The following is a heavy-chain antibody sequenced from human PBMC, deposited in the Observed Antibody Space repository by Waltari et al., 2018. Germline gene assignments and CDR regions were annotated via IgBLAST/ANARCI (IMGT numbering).Heavy chain of an antibody. CDR1: GGSISRAGYY. Sequence: QVQLQESGPGLVKPSQTLSLTCTVSGGSISRAGYYWSWIRQHPGKGLEWIGYIYYSGSTYYNPSLKSRVTISVDTSKNQFSLKLSSVTAADTAVYYCARYSSGWEYFDYWGQGTLVTVSS. CDR3: ARYSSGWEYFDY. J-gene: IGHJ4*02. V-gene: IGHV4-31*03. CDR2: IYYSGST. D-gene: IGHD6-19*01.